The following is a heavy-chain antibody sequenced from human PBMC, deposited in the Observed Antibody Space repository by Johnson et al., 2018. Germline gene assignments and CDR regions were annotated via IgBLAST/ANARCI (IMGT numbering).Heavy chain of an antibody. CDR3: AKVMEDSGSYYELPPPNDAFDI. D-gene: IGHD1-26*01. Sequence: EVQLLETGGGLVQPGGSLRLSCAASGFTFSSYAMSWVRQAPGKGLEWVSAISGSGGSPYSADSVKGRFTISSDNSQNTLYLQMNSLRAEDTAVYYCAKVMEDSGSYYELPPPNDAFDIWGQGTMVTVSS. J-gene: IGHJ3*02. CDR2: ISGSGGSP. V-gene: IGHV3-23*01. CDR1: GFTFSSYA.